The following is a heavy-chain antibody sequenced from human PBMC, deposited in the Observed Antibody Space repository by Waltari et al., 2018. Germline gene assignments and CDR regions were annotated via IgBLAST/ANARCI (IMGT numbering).Heavy chain of an antibody. J-gene: IGHJ4*02. D-gene: IGHD2-15*01. V-gene: IGHV3-33*01. Sequence: QVQLVESGGGVVRPGRSLRLSCAASGFTFSRFGMHWVRQAPGKGLEWVAVIWHDGSNEYYVDSVKGRFTISRDNSKNTLYLQMNSLRAEDSAVYYCASQSTTLFDYWGQGTLVTVSS. CDR3: ASQSTTLFDY. CDR2: IWHDGSNE. CDR1: GFTFSRFG.